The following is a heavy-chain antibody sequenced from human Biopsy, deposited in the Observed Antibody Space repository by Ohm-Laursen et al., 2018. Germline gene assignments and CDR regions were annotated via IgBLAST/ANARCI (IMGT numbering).Heavy chain of an antibody. V-gene: IGHV4-59*12. J-gene: IGHJ3*01. Sequence: SETLSLTCTVVSGGSPFTDSITRYYWNWIRQSPGKGLEWIGVVYYTGTTTYNPSFKSRVTLSMDTSNNQVSLRLLSVTAADTAVYFCARDLHGRGPNWGASTGVFDLWGQGTVVTVSS. CDR3: ARDLHGRGPNWGASTGVFDL. CDR1: GGSPFTDSITRYY. D-gene: IGHD1-26*01. CDR2: VYYTGTT.